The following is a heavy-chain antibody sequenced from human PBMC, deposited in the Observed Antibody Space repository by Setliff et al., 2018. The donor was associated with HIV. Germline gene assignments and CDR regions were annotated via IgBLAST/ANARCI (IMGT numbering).Heavy chain of an antibody. CDR1: GYTFTRYG. V-gene: IGHV1-18*01. CDR2: ISPYNGHT. J-gene: IGHJ6*02. D-gene: IGHD6-19*01. Sequence: ASVKVSCKASGYTFTRYGISWVRQAPGHGLEWMGWISPYNGHTNYAQNFQGRVTMTTDTSTSRAYMELRSLRSDDTAAYFCARLGSGWSDSYYYAMDVWGQGTTVTVSS. CDR3: ARLGSGWSDSYYYAMDV.